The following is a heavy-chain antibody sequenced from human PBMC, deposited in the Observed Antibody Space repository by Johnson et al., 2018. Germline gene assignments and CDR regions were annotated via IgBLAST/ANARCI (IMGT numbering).Heavy chain of an antibody. J-gene: IGHJ3*02. D-gene: IGHD3-10*01. CDR2: IKTDESMT. CDR1: GFSISNYW. CDR3: VRDRGSPYAFDI. Sequence: VQLQESGGGLVQPGGSLRLSCVASGFSISNYWMYWVRQAPGKGLVWVSRVSHIKTDESMTIYSDSVKGRLTIPRDNAKNTLYLQMNSLRAEDAGLYYCVRDRGSPYAFDIWGQGTMVTVSS. V-gene: IGHV3-74*01.